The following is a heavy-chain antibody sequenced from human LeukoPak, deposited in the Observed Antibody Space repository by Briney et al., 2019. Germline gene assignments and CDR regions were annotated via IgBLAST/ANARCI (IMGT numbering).Heavy chain of an antibody. CDR1: GYSFTGYY. J-gene: IGHJ1*01. CDR2: ISAYNGNT. Sequence: ASVKVSCKASGYSFTGYYMHWVRQAPGQGLEWMGWISAYNGNTNYAQKLQGRVTMTTDTSTSTAYMELRSLRSDDTAVYYCAKEGSSSWYGYFQHWGQGTLVTVSS. D-gene: IGHD6-13*01. V-gene: IGHV1-18*04. CDR3: AKEGSSSWYGYFQH.